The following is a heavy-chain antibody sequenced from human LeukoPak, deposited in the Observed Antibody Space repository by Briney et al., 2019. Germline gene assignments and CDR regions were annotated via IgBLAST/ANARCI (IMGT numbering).Heavy chain of an antibody. Sequence: QTGGSLRLSCAASGFTFSSYAMSWVRQAPGKGLEWVSAISGSGGSTYYADSVKGRFTISRDNSKNTLYLQMNSLRAEDTAVYYCAKDSDFWSGSHIDYWGQGTLVTVSS. CDR3: AKDSDFWSGSHIDY. CDR2: ISGSGGST. J-gene: IGHJ4*02. CDR1: GFTFSSYA. V-gene: IGHV3-23*01. D-gene: IGHD3-3*01.